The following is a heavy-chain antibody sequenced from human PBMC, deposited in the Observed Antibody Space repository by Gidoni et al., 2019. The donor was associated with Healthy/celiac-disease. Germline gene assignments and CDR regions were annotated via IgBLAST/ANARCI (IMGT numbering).Heavy chain of an antibody. CDR3: ARDMVKGGRGVPAAYDY. Sequence: EVQLVESGGGLVKPGGSLRLSCAASGFTFSSYSMNWVRQAPGKGLEWVSSISSSSSYIYYADSVKGRFTISRDNAKNSLYLQMNSLRAEDTAVYYCARDMVKGGRGVPAAYDYWGQGTLVTVSS. CDR2: ISSSSSYI. V-gene: IGHV3-21*01. D-gene: IGHD2-2*01. J-gene: IGHJ4*02. CDR1: GFTFSSYS.